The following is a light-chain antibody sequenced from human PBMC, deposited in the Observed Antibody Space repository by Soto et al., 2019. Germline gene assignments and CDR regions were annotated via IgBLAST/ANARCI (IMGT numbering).Light chain of an antibody. CDR3: QHSNSWPPET. Sequence: EIAITQSPVTLSVSPGDRTTLSCRTSQSVGTNLAWYQHKAGQPPRPLIYGASIRAAGVPARFSGSGSGTEFTLTVSSLQSEDVAVYFCQHSNSWPPETFGRGTKVEV. CDR1: QSVGTN. J-gene: IGKJ1*01. V-gene: IGKV3-15*01. CDR2: GAS.